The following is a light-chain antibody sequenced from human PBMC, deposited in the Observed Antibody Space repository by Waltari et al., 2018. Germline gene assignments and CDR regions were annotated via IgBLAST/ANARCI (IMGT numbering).Light chain of an antibody. CDR3: QQYYGIPFT. Sequence: DIVLTQSPASLAVSLGERATIHCKSTQNILYSSDQKNYLAWYQQKAGQPPKRLIYWAPTRESGVPDRFSGSGSGTDFTLTISSLQAGDVAVYYCQQYYGIPFTFGPGTKVEIK. CDR1: QNILYSSDQKNY. V-gene: IGKV4-1*01. CDR2: WAP. J-gene: IGKJ3*01.